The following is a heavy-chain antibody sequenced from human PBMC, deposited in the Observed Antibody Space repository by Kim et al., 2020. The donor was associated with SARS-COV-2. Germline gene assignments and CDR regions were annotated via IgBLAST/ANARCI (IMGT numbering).Heavy chain of an antibody. J-gene: IGHJ3*02. CDR2: T. Sequence: TYYADSVKGRFTISRDNSKNTLYLQMNSLRAEDTAVYYCAKVAVVGAFDIWGQGTMVIVSS. CDR3: AKVAVVGAFDI. D-gene: IGHD2-21*01. V-gene: IGHV3-23*01.